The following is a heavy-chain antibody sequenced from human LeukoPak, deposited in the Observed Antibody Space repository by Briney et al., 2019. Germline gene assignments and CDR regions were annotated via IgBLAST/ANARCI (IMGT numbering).Heavy chain of an antibody. CDR2: IYYSGST. J-gene: IGHJ3*02. CDR1: GGSISSYY. D-gene: IGHD3-9*01. V-gene: IGHV4-59*01. CDR3: ARVTPSGYSADDAFDI. Sequence: SETLSLTCTVSGGSISSYYWSWIRQPPGKGLEWIGYIYYSGSTNYNPSLKSRVTISVDTSKNQFSLKLSSVTAADTAVYYCARVTPSGYSADDAFDIWGQGTMVTVSS.